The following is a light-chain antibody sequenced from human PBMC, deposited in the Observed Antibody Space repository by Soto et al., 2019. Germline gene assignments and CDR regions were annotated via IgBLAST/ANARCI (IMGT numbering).Light chain of an antibody. CDR2: LNT. CDR1: RSNIGTYT. V-gene: IGLV1-44*01. Sequence: QSVLTQSPSASGTPGQRVTISCSGSRSNIGTYTVNWYQQLPGTAPTLLIYLNTQRPSGVPARFSGSKSGTSASLAISGLQSEDEADYYCAAWDGSLSAVVFGGGTKVTVL. J-gene: IGLJ2*01. CDR3: AAWDGSLSAVV.